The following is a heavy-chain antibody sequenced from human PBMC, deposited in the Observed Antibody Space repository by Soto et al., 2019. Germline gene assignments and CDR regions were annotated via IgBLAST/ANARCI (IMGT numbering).Heavy chain of an antibody. J-gene: IGHJ4*02. CDR3: AREDILGARSFDY. CDR1: GFTFSGYS. Sequence: GVLRLSCAASGFTFSGYSVNWVRQAPGKGLEWVSYISSGSKTIYYADSVKGRFTVSRDNARNSQYLQMNSLRDEDTAVYYCAREDILGARSFDYWGQGTLVTVSS. V-gene: IGHV3-48*02. D-gene: IGHD1-26*01. CDR2: ISSGSKTI.